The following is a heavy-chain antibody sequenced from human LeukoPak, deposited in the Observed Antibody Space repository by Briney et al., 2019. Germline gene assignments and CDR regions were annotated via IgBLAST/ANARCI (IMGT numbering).Heavy chain of an antibody. CDR1: GFTFDDYA. CDR3: AKDIRPHDYGDYMFDY. Sequence: PGGSLRLSCAASGFTFDDYAMHRVRQAPGKGLEWVSGISWNSGSIGYADSVKGRFTISRDNAKNSLYLQMNSLRAEDTALYYCAKDIRPHDYGDYMFDYWGQGTLVTVSS. D-gene: IGHD4-17*01. CDR2: ISWNSGSI. V-gene: IGHV3-9*01. J-gene: IGHJ4*02.